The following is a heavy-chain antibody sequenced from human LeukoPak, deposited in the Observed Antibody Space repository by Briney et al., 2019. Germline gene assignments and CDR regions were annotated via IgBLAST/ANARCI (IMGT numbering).Heavy chain of an antibody. Sequence: PSETLSLTCAVSGGSISSYYWSWIRQPPGKGLEWIGYIYYSGSTNYNPSLKSRVTISVDTSKNQFSLKLSSVTAADTAVYYCARGDIVATITVYDYWGQGTLVTVSS. CDR1: GGSISSYY. D-gene: IGHD5-12*01. V-gene: IGHV4-59*01. J-gene: IGHJ4*02. CDR2: IYYSGST. CDR3: ARGDIVATITVYDY.